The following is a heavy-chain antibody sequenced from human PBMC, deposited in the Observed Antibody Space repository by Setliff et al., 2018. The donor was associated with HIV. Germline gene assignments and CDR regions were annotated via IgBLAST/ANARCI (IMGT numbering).Heavy chain of an antibody. CDR3: ARGGAFCGRDSCYYLDY. CDR2: IYYSGSA. J-gene: IGHJ4*02. Sequence: SETLSLTCTASGDSIDRSNFFWTWIRQHPGKGLEWIGYIYYSGSATYNLSLKGQASISVDTSRNEFSLKLSSVTAADTAVYFCARGGAFCGRDSCYYLDYWGQGNPVTVSS. CDR1: GDSIDRSNFF. D-gene: IGHD2-21*02. V-gene: IGHV4-31*01.